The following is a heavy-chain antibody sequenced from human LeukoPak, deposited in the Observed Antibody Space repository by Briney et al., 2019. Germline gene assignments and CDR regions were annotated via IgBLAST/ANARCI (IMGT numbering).Heavy chain of an antibody. CDR3: AKDKSYYYDSGSYGLDY. V-gene: IGHV3-23*01. CDR2: ISGSGGST. D-gene: IGHD3-10*01. CDR1: GFTLSSYA. Sequence: GGSLRLSCAASGFTLSSYAMSWVRQAPGKGLEWVSAISGSGGSTYYADSVKGRFTISRDNPKNTLYLQMNSLRAEDTAVYYCAKDKSYYYDSGSYGLDYWGQGTLVTVSS. J-gene: IGHJ4*02.